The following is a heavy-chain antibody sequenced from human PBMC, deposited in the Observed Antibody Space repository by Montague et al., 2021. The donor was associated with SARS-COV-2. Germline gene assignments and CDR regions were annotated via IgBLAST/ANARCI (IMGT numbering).Heavy chain of an antibody. D-gene: IGHD3-9*01. CDR2: IDWDDDK. CDR3: ARGYYDILTGYSDSFDI. Sequence: PALVKPTQTLTLTCTFSGFSLSTSGMCVSWIRQPPGKALEWLARIDWDDDKYYSTSLKTRLTISKDTSKNQVVLTMANMDPVDTATYYCARGYYDILTGYSDSFDIWGQRKMVTVSS. V-gene: IGHV2-70*11. CDR1: GFSLSTSGMC. J-gene: IGHJ3*02.